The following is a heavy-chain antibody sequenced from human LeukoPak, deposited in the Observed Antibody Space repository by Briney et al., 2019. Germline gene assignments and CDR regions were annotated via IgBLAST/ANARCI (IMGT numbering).Heavy chain of an antibody. CDR2: IKSKTDGGTT. CDR1: RFTFSNAW. J-gene: IGHJ4*02. V-gene: IGHV3-15*01. Sequence: GGSLRLSCAASRFTFSNAWMGWVRQAPGKGLEWVGRIKSKTDGGTTDYAAPVKGRFTISRDDSKNTLYLQMNSLKTKDTAVYYCTTVLRGTLSSWYDNFDYWGQGTLVTVSS. CDR3: TTVLRGTLSSWYDNFDY. D-gene: IGHD6-13*01.